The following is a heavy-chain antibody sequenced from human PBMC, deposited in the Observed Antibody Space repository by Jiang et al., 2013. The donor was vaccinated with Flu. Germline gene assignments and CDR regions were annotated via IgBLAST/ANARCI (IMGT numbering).Heavy chain of an antibody. CDR3: ARVAKRGSGWAGY. CDR1: GYTFTGYY. CDR2: INPNSGGT. J-gene: IGHJ4*02. Sequence: EVKKPGASVKVSCKASGYTFTGYYMHWVRQAPGQGLEWMGWINPNSGGTNYAQKFQGRVTMTRDTSISTAYMELSRLRSDDTAVYYCARVAKRGSGWAGYWGQGTLVTVSS. D-gene: IGHD6-19*01. V-gene: IGHV1-2*02.